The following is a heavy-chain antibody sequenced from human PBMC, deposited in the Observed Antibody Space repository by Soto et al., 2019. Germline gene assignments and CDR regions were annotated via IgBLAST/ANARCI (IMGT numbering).Heavy chain of an antibody. V-gene: IGHV4-39*01. D-gene: IGHD2-8*02. J-gene: IGHJ4*02. CDR1: GGSISSSSYY. CDR3: ARHGEVVYAIYFDY. CDR2: IYYSGST. Sequence: SETLSLTCTVSGGSISSSSYYWGWIRQPPGKGLEWIGSIYYSGSTYYNPSLKSRVTISVDTSKNQFSLKLSSVTAADTAVYYCARHGEVVYAIYFDYWGQGTLVTVSS.